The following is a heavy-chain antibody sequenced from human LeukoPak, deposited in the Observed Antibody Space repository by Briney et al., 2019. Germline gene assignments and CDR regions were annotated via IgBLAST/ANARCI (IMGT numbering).Heavy chain of an antibody. CDR2: INTDGSST. CDR1: GFTFSSYW. J-gene: IGHJ6*03. Sequence: GGSLRLSCAASGFTFSSYWMHWVRQAPGKGLVWVSRINTDGSSTSYADSVKGRFTISRDNAKNTLYLQMNSLRAEDTAVYYCARDPGGFGYMDVWGKGTTVTVSS. V-gene: IGHV3-74*01. CDR3: ARDPGGFGYMDV. D-gene: IGHD2-15*01.